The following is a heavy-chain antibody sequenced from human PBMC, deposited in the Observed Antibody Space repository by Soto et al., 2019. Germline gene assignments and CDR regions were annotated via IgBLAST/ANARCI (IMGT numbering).Heavy chain of an antibody. CDR1: SGSFSGYY. J-gene: IGHJ4*02. CDR3: ARGRLFLTPSVLAITYFDY. CDR2: ITHGGST. V-gene: IGHV4-34*01. Sequence: QVQLQQWGAGLLKPSETLSLTCAVYSGSFSGYYYSWIRQPPGKGLEWVGEITHGGSTTYSPSLKSRVPMSLDTSKNQCALKMTSVTAADTAVYYCARGRLFLTPSVLAITYFDYWGQGALVSVSA. D-gene: IGHD3-22*01.